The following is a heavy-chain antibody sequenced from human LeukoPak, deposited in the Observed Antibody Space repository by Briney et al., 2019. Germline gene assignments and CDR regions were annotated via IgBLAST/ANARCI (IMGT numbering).Heavy chain of an antibody. CDR2: ISSNGGST. CDR3: VKDYYDSSGYYGDAFDI. Sequence: HPGRSLRLSCSASGLTFSSYVMYWVRQAPGKGLEYVSTISSNGGSTYYADSVKGRFTISRDNSKNTLYLQMSSLRAEDTAVYYCVKDYYDSSGYYGDAFDIWGQGTMVTVSS. CDR1: GLTFSSYV. J-gene: IGHJ3*02. V-gene: IGHV3-64D*09. D-gene: IGHD3-22*01.